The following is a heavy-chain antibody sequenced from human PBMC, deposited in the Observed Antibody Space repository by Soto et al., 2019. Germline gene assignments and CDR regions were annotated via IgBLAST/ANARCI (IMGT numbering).Heavy chain of an antibody. CDR3: ARDTGRSSKRWRVRQVADGDNYVMDV. Sequence: QVQLVQSGAEVKKPGSSVKVSCKASGGSFSSDAISWVRQAPGQGLAWVGGIIPIFGTTKYAQKFQGRVTVSADTSTTAAYLERSSLGSEDTARDHCARDTGRSSKRWRVRQVADGDNYVMDVWGQRTKVTVFS. CDR2: IIPIFGTT. J-gene: IGHJ6*02. V-gene: IGHV1-69*06. CDR1: GGSFSSDA. D-gene: IGHD2-2*01.